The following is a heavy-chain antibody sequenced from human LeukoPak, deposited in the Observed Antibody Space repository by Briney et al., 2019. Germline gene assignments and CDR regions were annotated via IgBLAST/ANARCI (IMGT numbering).Heavy chain of an antibody. V-gene: IGHV4-39*01. CDR1: GGSISSSTYL. CDR2: IFYSGST. CDR3: ARKGVIISYFDY. J-gene: IGHJ4*02. D-gene: IGHD3-10*01. Sequence: PSETLSLTCTVSGGSISSSTYLWGWIRQPPGEGLEWIGSIFYSGSTHYSPSLKSRVTVSVDTSNNQFSLRLSSVTAADTAVYFCARKGVIISYFDYWGQGALVTVSS.